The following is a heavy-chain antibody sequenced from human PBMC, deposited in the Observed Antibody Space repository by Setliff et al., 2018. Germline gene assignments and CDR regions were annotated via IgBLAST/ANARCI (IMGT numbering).Heavy chain of an antibody. CDR3: ARENGYCSGGACYFMFDY. V-gene: IGHV4-59*11. Sequence: SETLSLTCTVSDGSSSSHYWSWIRQPPGKGLEWIGYIHFSGTTNYNPSLKSRVTLSLDTSKNQFSLELSSVTAADTAMYYCARENGYCSGGACYFMFDYWGQGTLVTAPQ. CDR1: DGSSSSHY. J-gene: IGHJ4*02. CDR2: IHFSGTT. D-gene: IGHD2-15*01.